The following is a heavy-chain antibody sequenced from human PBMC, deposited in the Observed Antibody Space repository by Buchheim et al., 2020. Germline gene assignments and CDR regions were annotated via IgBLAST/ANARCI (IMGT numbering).Heavy chain of an antibody. CDR2: FDPEDGET. J-gene: IGHJ5*02. Sequence: QVQLVQSGAEVKKPGASVKVSCKVSGYTLTELSMHWVRQAPGKGLEWMGGFDPEDGETIYAQKFQGRVTMTEDTSTNTAYMELSSLRSEDTAVYYCATDFSRGADIAQDRAGDWFDPWGQGTL. V-gene: IGHV1-24*01. D-gene: IGHD2-15*01. CDR1: GYTLTELS. CDR3: ATDFSRGADIAQDRAGDWFDP.